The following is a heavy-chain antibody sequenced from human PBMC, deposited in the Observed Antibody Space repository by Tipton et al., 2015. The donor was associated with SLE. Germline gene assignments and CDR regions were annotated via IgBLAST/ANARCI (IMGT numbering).Heavy chain of an antibody. J-gene: IGHJ4*02. Sequence: SLRLSCAASGFPFSSYSMNWVRQAPGKGLEWVSSISSSSSYIHHADSVKGRFTISRDSAKNSLYLQMNSLRAEDTAVYYCARDRGYSGYDPPGYFDYCGQGTLVTVSS. D-gene: IGHD5-12*01. CDR1: GFPFSSYS. CDR2: ISSSSSYI. V-gene: IGHV3-21*01. CDR3: ARDRGYSGYDPPGYFDY.